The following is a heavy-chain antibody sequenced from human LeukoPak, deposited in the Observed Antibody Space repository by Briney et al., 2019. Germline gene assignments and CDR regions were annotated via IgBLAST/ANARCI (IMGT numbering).Heavy chain of an antibody. CDR2: IGTGGDT. V-gene: IGHV3-47*01. CDR3: ARAIAAAVIDY. J-gene: IGHJ4*02. Sequence: PGGSLRLSCAASGFSFSSYALHWVRRAPGKGLEWVSAIGTGGDTYYADYVMGRFTISRDNAKKSLYVHMNSLIAEDMAVFYCARAIAAAVIDYWGQGALVTVSS. CDR1: GFSFSSYA. D-gene: IGHD6-13*01.